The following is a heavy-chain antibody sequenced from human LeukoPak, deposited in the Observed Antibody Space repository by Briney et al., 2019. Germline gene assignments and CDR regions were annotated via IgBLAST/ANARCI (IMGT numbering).Heavy chain of an antibody. CDR1: GYTFSSYT. D-gene: IGHD3-22*01. CDR3: ATDLRGYYDSSGPDFDY. J-gene: IGHJ4*02. V-gene: IGHV1-3*01. CDR2: INVGDGKS. Sequence: ASVKVSCKASGYTFSSYTIHWVRQAPGQRLEWMGWINVGDGKSKYSQSFQGRVAITRDTSASTAYMELSSLRSEDTAVYYCATDLRGYYDSSGPDFDYWGQGTLVTVSS.